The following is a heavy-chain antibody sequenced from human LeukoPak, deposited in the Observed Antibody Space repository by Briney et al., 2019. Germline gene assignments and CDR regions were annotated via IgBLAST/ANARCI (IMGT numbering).Heavy chain of an antibody. V-gene: IGHV4-59*08. CDR2: IYYSGNT. J-gene: IGHJ4*02. Sequence: PSETLSLTCTVSGGSISSYYWSWIRQPPGKGLEWIGYIYYSGNTNYNPSLKSRVTISVDTSKNQFSLKLSSVTAADTAVYYCARSYTETSGFDYWGQGTLVTVSS. CDR1: GGSISSYY. D-gene: IGHD2-2*01. CDR3: ARSYTETSGFDY.